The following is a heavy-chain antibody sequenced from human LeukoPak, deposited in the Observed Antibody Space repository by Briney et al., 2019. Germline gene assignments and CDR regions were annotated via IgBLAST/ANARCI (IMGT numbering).Heavy chain of an antibody. Sequence: SQTLSLTCTVSGGSISSGDYYWSWIRQPPGKGLEWIGYIYYSGSTYYNPSLKSRVTISVDTSKNQFSLKLSSVTAADTAVYYCARHVTLYGSGSYIGYWGQGTLVTVSS. J-gene: IGHJ4*02. CDR3: ARHVTLYGSGSYIGY. CDR1: GGSISSGDYY. CDR2: IYYSGST. D-gene: IGHD3-10*01. V-gene: IGHV4-30-4*01.